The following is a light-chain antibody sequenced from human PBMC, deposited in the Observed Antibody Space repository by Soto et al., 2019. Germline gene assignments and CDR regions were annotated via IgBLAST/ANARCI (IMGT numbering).Light chain of an antibody. CDR1: QDVRNW. V-gene: IGKV1-12*01. CDR2: GAT. J-gene: IGKJ3*01. CDR3: QQVADFPLT. Sequence: IQMTQSPSTVSASVGDRVTITCRASQDVRNWIAWYQQRPGKAPKYLIHGATTLESGVPSRFSGSGSGTDFTLTISNVQPEDFAAYDCQQVADFPLTFGPGTKVNIK.